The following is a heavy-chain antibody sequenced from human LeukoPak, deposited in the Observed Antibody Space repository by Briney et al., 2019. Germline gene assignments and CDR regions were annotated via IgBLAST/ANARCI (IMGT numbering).Heavy chain of an antibody. J-gene: IGHJ6*02. CDR1: GYTLTELS. CDR2: FEPEDGET. Sequence: GASVKVSCKVSGYTLTELSIQWVRQAPGKGLEWKGGFEPEDGETIYAQKFQGRVTMTEDTSTDTAYMELSSLRSEDTAVYYCATVPGITAAGIRFYYGMDVWGQGTTVTVSS. D-gene: IGHD6-13*01. CDR3: ATVPGITAAGIRFYYGMDV. V-gene: IGHV1-24*01.